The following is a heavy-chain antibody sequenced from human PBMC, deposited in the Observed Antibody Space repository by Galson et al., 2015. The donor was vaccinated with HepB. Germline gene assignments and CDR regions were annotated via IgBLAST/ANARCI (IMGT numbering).Heavy chain of an antibody. D-gene: IGHD1-1*01. CDR1: GFTFTSYD. CDR3: ASYRVTAGRWFDP. V-gene: IGHV3-23*01. Sequence: SLRLSCAASGFTFTSYDMTWVRQAPGKGLEWVSVIDTSGVHTSYAASVKGRFTISRDNSKSTLSLQMNSLRVEDTAIYYCASYRVTAGRWFDPWGQGTLVTVSS. J-gene: IGHJ5*02. CDR2: IDTSGVHT.